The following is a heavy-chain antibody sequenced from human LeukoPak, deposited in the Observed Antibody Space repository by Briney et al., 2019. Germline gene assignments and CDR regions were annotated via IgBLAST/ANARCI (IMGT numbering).Heavy chain of an antibody. CDR1: GFTFTSSA. Sequence: SVKVSCKASGFTFTSSAMQWVRQARGQRLEWIGWIVVGSGNTNYAQKFQERVTITRDMSTSTAYMELSSLRSEDTAVYYCAAGLGYYYDSSGYRSGDYWGQGTLVTVSS. J-gene: IGHJ4*02. CDR3: AAGLGYYYDSSGYRSGDY. V-gene: IGHV1-58*02. D-gene: IGHD3-22*01. CDR2: IVVGSGNT.